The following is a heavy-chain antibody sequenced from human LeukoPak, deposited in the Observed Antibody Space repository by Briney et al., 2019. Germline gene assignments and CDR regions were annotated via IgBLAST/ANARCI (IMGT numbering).Heavy chain of an antibody. CDR2: ISGSGDRT. CDR1: ELTFSTSA. CDR3: ASTIVTTVYPPGWYFDL. D-gene: IGHD4-17*01. J-gene: IGHJ2*01. Sequence: PGGSLRLSCEASELTFSTSAMSWVRQAPGKGLEWVSTISGSGDRTYYADSVKGRFTISRDNTKSSLFLQMDSLRAEDTAVYYCASTIVTTVYPPGWYFDLWGRGTQVTVSS. V-gene: IGHV3-23*01.